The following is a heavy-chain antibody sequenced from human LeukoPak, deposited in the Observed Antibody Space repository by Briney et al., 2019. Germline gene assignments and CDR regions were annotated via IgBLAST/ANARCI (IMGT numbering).Heavy chain of an antibody. CDR1: GDSIRSYY. V-gene: IGHV4-59*01. D-gene: IGHD5-18*01. CDR3: ARLRGYSYGLDY. J-gene: IGHJ4*02. CDR2: IYYGGST. Sequence: SETLSLTCTVSGDSIRSYYWSWIRQPPGEGLEWIGYIYYGGSTNYNPSLKSRVTMSVDTSKNQFSLKLSSVTAADTAVYYCARLRGYSYGLDYWGQGALVTVSS.